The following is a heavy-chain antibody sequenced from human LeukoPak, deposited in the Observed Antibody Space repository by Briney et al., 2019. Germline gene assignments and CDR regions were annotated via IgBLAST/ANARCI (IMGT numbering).Heavy chain of an antibody. CDR2: IYYSGST. D-gene: IGHD5-12*01. Sequence: SETLSLTCTVSGGSISSYYWSWIRQPPGKGLEWIGYIYYSGSTNYNPSLKSRVTISVDTSKNQFSLKLSSVTAADTAVYFCARPYSPTKYYYMDVWGKGTTVTVSS. CDR3: ARPYSPTKYYYMDV. J-gene: IGHJ6*03. CDR1: GGSISSYY. V-gene: IGHV4-59*01.